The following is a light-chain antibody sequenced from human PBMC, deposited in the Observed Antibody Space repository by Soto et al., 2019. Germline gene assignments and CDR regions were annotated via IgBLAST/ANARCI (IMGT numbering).Light chain of an antibody. CDR1: QSVSSSY. CDR2: GVS. J-gene: IGKJ3*01. CDR3: QHSVTSRFT. V-gene: IGKV3-20*01. Sequence: EIVLTQSPGTLSLSPGERATLSCRASQSVSSSYLAWYQQKPGQAPRLLIYGVSSRATGIPDRFSGSESGTDFTLTISRLEPEDFAVHYCQHSVTSRFTFGPGTKVEI.